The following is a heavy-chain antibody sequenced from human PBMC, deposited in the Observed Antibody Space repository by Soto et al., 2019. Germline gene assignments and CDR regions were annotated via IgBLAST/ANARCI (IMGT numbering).Heavy chain of an antibody. CDR1: GGSFSGYY. Sequence: QVQLQQWGAGLLKPSEILSLTCAVYGGSFSGYYWSWIRQPPGKGLESIGEINDSGSTNYNPSLKSRITISVDTSKNQFSLKLSSVTAADTAVYYCARAIVVVVAATRRHWFDPWGQGTLVTVSS. J-gene: IGHJ5*02. V-gene: IGHV4-34*01. CDR2: INDSGST. CDR3: ARAIVVVVAATRRHWFDP. D-gene: IGHD2-15*01.